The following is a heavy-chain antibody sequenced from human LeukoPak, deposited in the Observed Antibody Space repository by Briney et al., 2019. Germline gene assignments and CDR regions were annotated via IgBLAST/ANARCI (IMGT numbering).Heavy chain of an antibody. CDR2: ISGSGGST. Sequence: GGSLRLSCAASGFTFSSYAMSWVRQAPGKGLEWVSDISGSGGSTYYADSVKGRFTISRDNSKNTLYLQMNSLRAEDTAVYYCATLLAARTFDYWGQGTLVTVSS. V-gene: IGHV3-23*01. CDR1: GFTFSSYA. J-gene: IGHJ4*02. CDR3: ATLLAARTFDY. D-gene: IGHD2-15*01.